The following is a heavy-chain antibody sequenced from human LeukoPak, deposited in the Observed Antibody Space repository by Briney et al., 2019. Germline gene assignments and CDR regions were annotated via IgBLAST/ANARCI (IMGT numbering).Heavy chain of an antibody. D-gene: IGHD6-19*01. CDR2: IYSSGST. CDR1: GGSIISYY. CDR3: ARGGSSGPDY. Sequence: KPSETLSLTCTVSGGSIISYYWSWIRQPVGRGLEWIGRIYSSGSTNYNPSLKSRVTISLDKSKNQFSLKLSSVSAADTAVYYCARGGSSGPDYWGQGTLVTVSS. J-gene: IGHJ4*02. V-gene: IGHV4-4*07.